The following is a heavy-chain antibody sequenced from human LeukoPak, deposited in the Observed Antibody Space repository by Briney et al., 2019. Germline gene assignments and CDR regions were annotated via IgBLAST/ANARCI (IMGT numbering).Heavy chain of an antibody. CDR3: ARDRIPEGYGMDV. D-gene: IGHD6-13*01. V-gene: IGHV4-4*07. CDR1: GGSISGYY. J-gene: IGHJ6*02. Sequence: SETLSLTCTVSGGSISGYYWSWIRQPAGKGLEWIGRIYTSGSTNYNPSLKSRVTMSVDTSKNQFSLKLSSVTAADTAVYYCARDRIPEGYGMDVWGQGTTVTVSS. CDR2: IYTSGST.